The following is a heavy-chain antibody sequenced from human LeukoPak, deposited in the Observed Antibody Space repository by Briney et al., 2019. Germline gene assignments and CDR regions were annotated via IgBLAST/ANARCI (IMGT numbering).Heavy chain of an antibody. CDR3: ARALGGSSWYGGMDV. V-gene: IGHV4-31*03. CDR1: GGSVSSSSYH. D-gene: IGHD6-13*01. CDR2: IYYSGST. J-gene: IGHJ6*02. Sequence: SETLSLTCTVSGGSVSSSSYHWGWIRQPPGKGLEWIGYIYYSGSTYYNPSLKSRVTISVDTSKNQFSLKLSSVTAADTAVYYCARALGGSSWYGGMDVWGQGTTVTVSS.